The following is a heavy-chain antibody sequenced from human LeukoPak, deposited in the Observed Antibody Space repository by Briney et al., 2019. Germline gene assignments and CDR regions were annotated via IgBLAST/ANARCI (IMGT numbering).Heavy chain of an antibody. Sequence: GRSLRPSCVASGFTFGTYARNWVRQAPGKGVEWVLGIMCSGGGTYYGYSVKGPFIISRDNYKNTVYQQIDNLGADDAAVYYGGKGGGSGSYYIFDFWGQGTLVTVSS. CDR1: GFTFGTYA. CDR3: GKGGGSGSYYIFDF. D-gene: IGHD3-10*01. V-gene: IGHV3-23*02. CDR2: IMCSGGGT. J-gene: IGHJ4*02.